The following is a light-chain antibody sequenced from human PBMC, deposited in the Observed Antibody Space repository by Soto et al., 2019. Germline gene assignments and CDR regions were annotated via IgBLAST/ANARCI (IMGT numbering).Light chain of an antibody. CDR1: ESVNIN. Sequence: EIVMTQSPATLSVSPGERATLSCRASESVNINLAWYQQKPGQAPRLLIYCTSTRATGVPARFSGSGSGTEFTLTISSLQSEDFAVYYCQQYNDWPPLTFGGGTKVDIK. CDR3: QQYNDWPPLT. V-gene: IGKV3-15*01. J-gene: IGKJ4*01. CDR2: CTS.